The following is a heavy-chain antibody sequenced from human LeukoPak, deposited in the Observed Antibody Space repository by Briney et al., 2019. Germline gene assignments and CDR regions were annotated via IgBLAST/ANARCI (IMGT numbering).Heavy chain of an antibody. V-gene: IGHV3-53*01. J-gene: IGHJ4*02. CDR2: IYSGGST. D-gene: IGHD3-3*01. Sequence: PGGSLRLSCAASGFTVSSNYMGWVRQAPGKGLEWVSVIYSGGSTYYADSVKGRFTISRDNSKNTLYLQMNSLRAEDTAVYYCAKDHYDFWSGYYIHFDYWGQGTLVTVSS. CDR1: GFTVSSNY. CDR3: AKDHYDFWSGYYIHFDY.